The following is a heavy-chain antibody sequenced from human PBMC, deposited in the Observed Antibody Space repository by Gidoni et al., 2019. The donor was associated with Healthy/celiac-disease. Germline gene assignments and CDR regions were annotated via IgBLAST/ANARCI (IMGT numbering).Heavy chain of an antibody. J-gene: IGHJ4*02. CDR3: ARVSDSSDFWSGYWRGDVQGSLDY. Sequence: EVQLVESGGGLVQPGGSLRLFCAASGFTFSSYWMHWVRQAPGKGLVWVSRINSDGSSTSYADSVKGRFTISRDNAKNTLYLQMNSLRAEDTAVYYCARVSDSSDFWSGYWRGDVQGSLDYWGQGTLVTVSS. D-gene: IGHD3-3*01. CDR1: GFTFSSYW. CDR2: INSDGSST. V-gene: IGHV3-74*01.